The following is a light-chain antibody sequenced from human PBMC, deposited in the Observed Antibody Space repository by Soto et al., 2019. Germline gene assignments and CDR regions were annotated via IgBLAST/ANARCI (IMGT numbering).Light chain of an antibody. CDR2: EVS. J-gene: IGLJ1*01. Sequence: QSALTQPPSVSGSPGQSVTISCTGTSSDVGSYNRVSWYQQSPGTAPKLMIYEVSNRPSGVPDRFSGSKSGNTASLTISGLQAEDEADYYCSPYTSSSTYVFGTGTKVTVL. V-gene: IGLV2-18*02. CDR1: SSDVGSYNR. CDR3: SPYTSSSTYV.